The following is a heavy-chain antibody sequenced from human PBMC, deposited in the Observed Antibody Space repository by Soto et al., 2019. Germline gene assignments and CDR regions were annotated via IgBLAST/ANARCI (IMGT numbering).Heavy chain of an antibody. CDR3: AKAWGYSYVLDAFDI. J-gene: IGHJ3*02. CDR1: GFTFSSYA. V-gene: IGHV3-23*01. D-gene: IGHD5-18*01. Sequence: EVQLLESGGGLVQPGGSLRLSCAASGFTFSSYAMSWVRQAPGKGLEWVSAISGSGGSTYYADSVKGRFTISRDNSKKALYLQMNSLRAEDTAVYYCAKAWGYSYVLDAFDIWGQGTMVTVSS. CDR2: ISGSGGST.